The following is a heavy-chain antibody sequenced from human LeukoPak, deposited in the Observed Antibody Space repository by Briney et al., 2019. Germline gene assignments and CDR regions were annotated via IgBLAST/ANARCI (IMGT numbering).Heavy chain of an antibody. CDR3: AREGGYYHLDY. V-gene: IGHV3-48*02. Sequence: GGSLRLSCAASGFTFSSYSMNWVRPAPGKGLEWVSYISSSSSTIYYADSVKGRFTISRDNAKNSLYLQMNSLRDEDTAVHYCAREGGYYHLDYWGQGTLVTVSS. D-gene: IGHD3-22*01. CDR2: ISSSSSTI. CDR1: GFTFSSYS. J-gene: IGHJ4*02.